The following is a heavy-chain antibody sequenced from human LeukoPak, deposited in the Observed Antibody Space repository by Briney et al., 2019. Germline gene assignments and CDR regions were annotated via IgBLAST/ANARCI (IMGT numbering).Heavy chain of an antibody. Sequence: ASVKVSCKASGYTFTGYYMHWVRQAPGQGLEWMGWINPNSGGTNYAQKFQGRVTMTTDTSTSTAYMELRSLRSDDTAVYYCARDSPVSLYYDFWSGNYNWFDPWGQGTLVTVSS. D-gene: IGHD3-3*01. CDR3: ARDSPVSLYYDFWSGNYNWFDP. CDR2: INPNSGGT. CDR1: GYTFTGYY. V-gene: IGHV1-2*02. J-gene: IGHJ5*02.